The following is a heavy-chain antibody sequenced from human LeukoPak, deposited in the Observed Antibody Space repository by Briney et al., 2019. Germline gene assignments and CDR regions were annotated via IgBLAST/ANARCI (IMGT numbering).Heavy chain of an antibody. CDR3: VRDGYYGSGSY. J-gene: IGHJ4*02. CDR2: IYSGGST. Sequence: GGSLRLSCAASGFTVSSNFMSWVRQAPGKGLEWVSVIYSGGSTYYADSVEGRFTISRDNSRNTLYLHMNSLRVEDTAMYHCVRDGYYGSGSYWGQGTLVTVSS. D-gene: IGHD3-10*01. V-gene: IGHV3-53*01. CDR1: GFTVSSNF.